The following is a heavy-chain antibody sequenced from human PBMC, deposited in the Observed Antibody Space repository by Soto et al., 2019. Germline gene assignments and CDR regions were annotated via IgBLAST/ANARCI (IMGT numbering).Heavy chain of an antibody. CDR3: ARNYGDYGDWYFDL. CDR1: GFTFSDHY. V-gene: IGHV3-72*01. J-gene: IGHJ2*01. Sequence: PGGSLRLSCAASGFTFSDHYMDWVRQAPGKGLEWVGRTRNKANSYTTEYAASVKGRFTISRDDSKNSLYLQMNSLKTEDTAVYYCARNYGDYGDWYFDLWGRGTLVTVSS. CDR2: TRNKANSYTT. D-gene: IGHD4-17*01.